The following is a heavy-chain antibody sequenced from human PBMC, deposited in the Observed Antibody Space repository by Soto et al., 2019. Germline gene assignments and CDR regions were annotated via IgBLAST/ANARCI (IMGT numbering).Heavy chain of an antibody. CDR3: ARGPRFYGSGRLSDWFDP. V-gene: IGHV1-2*04. D-gene: IGHD3-10*01. CDR2: INPNSGGT. J-gene: IGHJ5*02. CDR1: GYTFTGYY. Sequence: ASVKVSFKASGYTFTGYYMHWVRQAPGQGLEWMGWINPNSGGTNYAQKFQGWVTMTRDTSISTAYMELSRLRSDDTAVYYCARGPRFYGSGRLSDWFDPWGQGTLVTVSS.